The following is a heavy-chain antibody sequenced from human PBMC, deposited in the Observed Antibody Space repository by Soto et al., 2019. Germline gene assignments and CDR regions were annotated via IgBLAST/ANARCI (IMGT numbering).Heavy chain of an antibody. Sequence: GGSLRLSCAASGFTFKSYGMHWVRQAPGKGLEWVAVISYDGNNKYYADSVRGRFTISRDIPKNTLYLQLNSLRAEDTAVYYCAKEGLYKTLDYWGQGTLVTVSS. CDR1: GFTFKSYG. J-gene: IGHJ4*02. V-gene: IGHV3-30*18. CDR2: ISYDGNNK. CDR3: AKEGLYKTLDY. D-gene: IGHD1-1*01.